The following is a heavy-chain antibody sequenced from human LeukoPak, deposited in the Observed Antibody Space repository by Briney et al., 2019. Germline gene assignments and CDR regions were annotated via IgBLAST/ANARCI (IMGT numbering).Heavy chain of an antibody. CDR3: AREGGNYYDSSGYYYGVVAFDI. J-gene: IGHJ3*02. V-gene: IGHV3-73*01. Sequence: GGSLRLSCAASGFTFSGSAMHWVRQASGKGLEWVGRIRSKANSYATAYAASVKGRFTISRDDSKNTAYLQMNSLKTEDTAVYYCAREGGNYYDSSGYYYGVVAFDIWGQGTMVTVSS. CDR1: GFTFSGSA. CDR2: IRSKANSYAT. D-gene: IGHD3-22*01.